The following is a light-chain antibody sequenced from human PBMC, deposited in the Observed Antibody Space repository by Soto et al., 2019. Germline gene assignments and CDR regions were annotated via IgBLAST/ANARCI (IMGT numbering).Light chain of an antibody. Sequence: QSVLTQPPSVAGAPGQRVTISCTGSSSNIGAAYDVHWYQQLPGTAPKLLIYGNSNPPSGVPDRLSGSKSGTSASRASAGLQAEEEADDYGQAYDSSLSGSVVFGGGTKLTVL. CDR3: QAYDSSLSGSVV. CDR2: GNS. J-gene: IGLJ2*01. V-gene: IGLV1-40*01. CDR1: SSNIGAAYD.